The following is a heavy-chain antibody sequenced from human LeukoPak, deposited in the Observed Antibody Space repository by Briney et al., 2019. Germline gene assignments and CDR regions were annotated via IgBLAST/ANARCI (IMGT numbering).Heavy chain of an antibody. J-gene: IGHJ1*01. Sequence: KPSETLSLTCTVSGGSISSYYWSWIRQPPGKGLEWIGYIYHSGTTNYNPSLKSRVTISADTSKSQFSLRLTSVTAADTAVYYCAQKAPYSPGYSQDWGQGTLVTVSS. CDR3: AQKAPYSPGYSQD. V-gene: IGHV4-59*01. CDR1: GGSISSYY. CDR2: IYHSGTT. D-gene: IGHD2-15*01.